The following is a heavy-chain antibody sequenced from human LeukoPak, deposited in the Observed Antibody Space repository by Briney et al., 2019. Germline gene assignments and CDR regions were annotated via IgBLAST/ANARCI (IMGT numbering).Heavy chain of an antibody. CDR1: GFTFSSYS. CDR3: ARGPSGYHNT. D-gene: IGHD5-12*01. J-gene: IGHJ4*02. Sequence: GGSLRLSCAASGFTFSSYSMNWVRQAPGKGLEWVSSITSSSSYIYYADSVKGRFTISRDNSKNTLYLQMNSLRAEDTAVYYCARGPSGYHNTGGQGTLVTVSS. V-gene: IGHV3-21*01. CDR2: ITSSSSYI.